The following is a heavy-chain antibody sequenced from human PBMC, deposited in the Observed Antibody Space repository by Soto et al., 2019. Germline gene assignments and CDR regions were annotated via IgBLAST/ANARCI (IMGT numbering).Heavy chain of an antibody. V-gene: IGHV3-33*01. CDR2: IWYDGSNK. J-gene: IGHJ4*02. Sequence: SLRLSCAASGFTFSSYGMHWVRQAPGKGLEWVAVIWYDGSNKYYADSVKGRFTISRDNSKNTLYLQMNSLRAEDTAVYYCARDGKGAAYTHGPYYFDYWGQGALVTVSS. D-gene: IGHD1-1*01. CDR3: ARDGKGAAYTHGPYYFDY. CDR1: GFTFSSYG.